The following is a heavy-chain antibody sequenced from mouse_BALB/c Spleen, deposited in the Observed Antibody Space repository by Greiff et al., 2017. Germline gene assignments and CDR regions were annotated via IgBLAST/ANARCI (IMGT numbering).Heavy chain of an antibody. CDR1: GYTFTDYY. D-gene: IGHD2-10*02. Sequence: VHVKQSGPELVKPGASVKMSCKASGYTFTDYYMDWVKQSHGESFEWIGRVNPYNGGTSYNQKFKGKATLTVDKSSSTAYMELNSLTSEDSAVYYCARWGYGNYFFAYWGQGTLVTVSA. J-gene: IGHJ3*01. CDR2: VNPYNGGT. V-gene: IGHV1-19*01. CDR3: ARWGYGNYFFAY.